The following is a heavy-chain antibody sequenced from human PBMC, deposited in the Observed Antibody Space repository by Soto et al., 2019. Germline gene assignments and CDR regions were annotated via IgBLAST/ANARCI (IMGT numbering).Heavy chain of an antibody. CDR2: INPSGGST. CDR1: GYTFTSYY. J-gene: IGHJ3*02. CDR3: ARANPSSQYYYDSSGSGAFDI. V-gene: IGHV1-46*03. D-gene: IGHD3-22*01. Sequence: EASVTVSCKASGYTFTSYYMHWVRQAPGQGLEWMGIINPSGGSTSYAQKFQGRVTMTRDTSTSTVYMELSSLRSEDTAVYYCARANPSSQYYYDSSGSGAFDIWGQGTMVTVSS.